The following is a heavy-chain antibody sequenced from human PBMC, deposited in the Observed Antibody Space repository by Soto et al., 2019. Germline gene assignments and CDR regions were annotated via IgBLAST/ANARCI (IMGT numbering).Heavy chain of an antibody. CDR2: IKSKTDGGTT. V-gene: IGHV3-15*01. CDR1: GFTFSNAW. D-gene: IGHD3-3*01. J-gene: IGHJ6*03. CDR3: TTATPSYYDFWSGYYSRDYYYMDV. Sequence: GGSLRLSCAASGFTFSNAWMSWVRQAPGKGLEWVGRIKSKTDGGTTDYAATVKGRFTISRDNSKNTLYLQMNSLKTEVTAVYYCTTATPSYYDFWSGYYSRDYYYMDVWGKGTTVTVSS.